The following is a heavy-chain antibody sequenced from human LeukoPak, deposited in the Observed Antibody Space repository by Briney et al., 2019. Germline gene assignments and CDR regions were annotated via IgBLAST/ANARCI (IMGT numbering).Heavy chain of an antibody. CDR3: AKDGVSGILYYFDH. J-gene: IGHJ4*02. CDR2: MSSDGSRK. D-gene: IGHD2-8*01. V-gene: IGHV3-30*18. Sequence: PGGSLRLSCAASGFTFRTYGMHWVRQAPGKGLGWVAVMSSDGSRKYYADSVKGRFTISRDNSKNTLYLQMDSLRTEDTAIYYCAKDGVSGILYYFDHWGQGILVTVSS. CDR1: GFTFRTYG.